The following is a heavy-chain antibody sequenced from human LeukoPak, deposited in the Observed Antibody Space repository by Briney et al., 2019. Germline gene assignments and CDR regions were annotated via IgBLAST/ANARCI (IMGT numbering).Heavy chain of an antibody. CDR2: ISAYNGNT. V-gene: IGHV1-18*03. J-gene: IGHJ6*03. CDR3: ARDHFVTAAGIYYYYYYMDV. Sequence: ASVKVSCXASGYTFTSYGISWVRQAPGQGLEWMGWISAYNGNTNYAQKLQGRVTMTTDTSTSTAYMELRSLRSDDMAVYYCARDHFVTAAGIYYYYYYMDVWGKGTTVTVSS. D-gene: IGHD1-14*01. CDR1: GYTFTSYG.